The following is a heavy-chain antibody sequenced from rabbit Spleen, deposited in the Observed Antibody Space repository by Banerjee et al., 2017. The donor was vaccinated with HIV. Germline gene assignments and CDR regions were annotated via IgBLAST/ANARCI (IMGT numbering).Heavy chain of an antibody. CDR1: GIDFSSYW. CDR2: IGAGTSGST. Sequence: QQQLEESGGGLVKPGGTLTLTCKASGIDFSSYWMCWVRQAPGKGLEWVACIGAGTSGSTYYASWAKGRFTISKTSSTTVTLQMTSLTAADTATYFCARDTGSSFSSYGMDLWGPGTLVTVS. J-gene: IGHJ6*01. D-gene: IGHD8-1*01. V-gene: IGHV1S45*01. CDR3: ARDTGSSFSSYGMDL.